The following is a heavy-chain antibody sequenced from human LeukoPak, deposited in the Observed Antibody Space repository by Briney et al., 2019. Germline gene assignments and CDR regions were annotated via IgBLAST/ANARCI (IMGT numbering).Heavy chain of an antibody. V-gene: IGHV3-7*01. D-gene: IGHD3-22*01. J-gene: IGHJ3*02. CDR3: ARDSSGYYSNDAFDI. Sequence: GGSLRLSCAASGFTFSSYWMSWVRQAPGKGLEWVANIKQDGSEKYYVDSVKGRFTISRDNAKNSLYLQMNSLRAEDTAVYYCARDSSGYYSNDAFDIWGQGTMVTVSP. CDR2: IKQDGSEK. CDR1: GFTFSSYW.